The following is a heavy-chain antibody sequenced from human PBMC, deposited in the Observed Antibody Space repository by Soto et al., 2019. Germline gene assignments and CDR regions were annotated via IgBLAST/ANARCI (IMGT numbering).Heavy chain of an antibody. J-gene: IGHJ4*02. CDR2: IDWDDDK. CDR3: ARVNSSGWAPVDY. D-gene: IGHD6-19*01. CDR1: GFSLSTSGMC. V-gene: IGHV2-70*01. Sequence: SGPTLVNPTQTLTLTCTFSGFSLSTSGMCVSRNRQPPGKALEWLALIDWDDDKYYSTSLKTRLTISKDTSKNQVVLTITNMDPVVTATYYCARVNSSGWAPVDYWGQGTLVTVS.